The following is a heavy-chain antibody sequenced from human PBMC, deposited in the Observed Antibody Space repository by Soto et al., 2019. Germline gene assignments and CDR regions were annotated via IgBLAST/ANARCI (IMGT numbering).Heavy chain of an antibody. J-gene: IGHJ5*02. Sequence: SVKVSCKASGGTFSSYAISWVRQAPGQGLEWMGGIIPIFGTANYAQKFQGRVTITADESTSTAYMELSSLRSEDTAVYYCASMYKGYSYGSVDNWFDPWGQGTLVTVSS. CDR3: ASMYKGYSYGSVDNWFDP. V-gene: IGHV1-69*13. CDR2: IIPIFGTA. CDR1: GGTFSSYA. D-gene: IGHD5-18*01.